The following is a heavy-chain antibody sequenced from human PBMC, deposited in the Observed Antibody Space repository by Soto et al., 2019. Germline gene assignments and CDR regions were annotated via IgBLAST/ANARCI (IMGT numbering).Heavy chain of an antibody. CDR3: ARAGYYYDSSGQSGWFDP. D-gene: IGHD3-22*01. CDR1: GGSISSYY. V-gene: IGHV4-59*01. J-gene: IGHJ5*02. Sequence: PSETLSLTCTVPGGSISSYYWSWIRQPPGKGLEWIGYIYYSGSTNYNPSLKSRVTISVDTSKNQFSLKLSSVTAADTAVYYCARAGYYYDSSGQSGWFDPWGQGTLVTVSS. CDR2: IYYSGST.